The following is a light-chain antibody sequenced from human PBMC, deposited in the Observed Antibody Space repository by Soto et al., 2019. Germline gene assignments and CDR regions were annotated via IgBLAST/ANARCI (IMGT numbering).Light chain of an antibody. V-gene: IGKV1-5*01. Sequence: IHMTQSPSTLSASVLYRVTITCRASRSISSWLAWYQQKPGKAPKLLIYDASSLESGVPARFSGNGSGTEFTLTISSLQPDDFATYYCQQYNSYSTFGQGTKVDI. CDR3: QQYNSYST. CDR1: RSISSW. CDR2: DAS. J-gene: IGKJ1*01.